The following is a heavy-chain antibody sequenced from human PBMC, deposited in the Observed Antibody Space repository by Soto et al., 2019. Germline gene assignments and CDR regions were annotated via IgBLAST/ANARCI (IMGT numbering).Heavy chain of an antibody. J-gene: IGHJ4*02. CDR2: IYYSGST. CDR1: GGSISSGGYY. V-gene: IGHV4-31*03. CDR3: ARGPGTMAKIDY. D-gene: IGHD3-10*01. Sequence: SDTLSITFTVSGGSISSGGYYWSCIRQHPGKGLEWIGYIYYSGSTYYNPSLKSRVTISVDTSKNQSSLKLSSVTAADTAVYYCARGPGTMAKIDYWGQGTLVTVSS.